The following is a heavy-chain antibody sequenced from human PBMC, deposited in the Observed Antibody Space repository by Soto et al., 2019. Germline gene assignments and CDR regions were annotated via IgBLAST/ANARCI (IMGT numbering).Heavy chain of an antibody. V-gene: IGHV1-2*04. CDR3: ARSRVLGGFDP. Sequence: ASVKVSCKASGYTFTGYCMHWVRHAPGQGLEWMGWINPNSGGTNYAQKFQGWVTMTRDTSISTAYMELSRLRSDDTAVYYCARSRVLGGFDPWAQGTLVTVSS. CDR2: INPNSGGT. D-gene: IGHD3-3*02. CDR1: GYTFTGYC. J-gene: IGHJ5*02.